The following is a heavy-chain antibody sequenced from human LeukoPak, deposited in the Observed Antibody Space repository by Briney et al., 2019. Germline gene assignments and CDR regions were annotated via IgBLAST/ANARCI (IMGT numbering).Heavy chain of an antibody. CDR2: IYTSGST. V-gene: IGHV4-4*07. Sequence: PSETLSLTCIVSGGSISSYYWSWIRQPAGKELEWIGRIYTSGSTNYNPSLKSRVTISVDTSKNQFSLKLSSVTAADTAVYYCARSDSSGYILDYWGQGTLVTVSS. CDR3: ARSDSSGYILDY. J-gene: IGHJ4*02. D-gene: IGHD3-22*01. CDR1: GGSISSYY.